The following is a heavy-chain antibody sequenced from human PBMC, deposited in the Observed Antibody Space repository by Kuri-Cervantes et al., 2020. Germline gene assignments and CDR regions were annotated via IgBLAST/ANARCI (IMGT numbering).Heavy chain of an antibody. J-gene: IGHJ4*02. Sequence: GGSLRLSCAASGFTFSSYGMHWVRQTPGRGLEWVAVMSYDGTKKYYADSVKGRFTISRDNAKNSLYLQMNSLRDEDTAVYYCTSGWSNPFDYWGQGTLVNVSS. CDR1: GFTFSSYG. V-gene: IGHV3-30*03. D-gene: IGHD6-19*01. CDR2: MSYDGTKK. CDR3: TSGWSNPFDY.